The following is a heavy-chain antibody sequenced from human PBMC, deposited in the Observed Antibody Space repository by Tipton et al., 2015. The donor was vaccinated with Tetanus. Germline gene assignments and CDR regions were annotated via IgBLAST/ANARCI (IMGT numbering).Heavy chain of an antibody. CDR3: ARRRSAVLSGGYHWYFDL. D-gene: IGHD2-15*01. CDR1: GYNFSYYS. V-gene: IGHV5-51*01. Sequence: QLVQSGPEVKKPGESLKISCQGSGYNFSYYSIGWVRQIPGKGLEWMGIINPADSQATYGPPFQGQVTISGDKSISTAFLQWSSLKASDTAFYYCARRRSAVLSGGYHWYFDLWGRGTLVTVSS. J-gene: IGHJ2*01. CDR2: INPADSQA.